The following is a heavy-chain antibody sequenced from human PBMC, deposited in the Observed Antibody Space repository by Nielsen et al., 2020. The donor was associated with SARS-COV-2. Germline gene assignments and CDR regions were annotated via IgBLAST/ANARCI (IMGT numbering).Heavy chain of an antibody. CDR3: ARGRMGSLVPDY. Sequence: SVKVSCKASGGTFSSYAISWVRQAPGQGLEWMGGIIPIFGTANYAQKFQGRVTITADESTSTAYMELSSLRSEDTAVYYCARGRMGSLVPDYWGQGTLVTVSS. CDR1: GGTFSSYA. D-gene: IGHD3-16*01. J-gene: IGHJ4*02. CDR2: IIPIFGTA. V-gene: IGHV1-69*13.